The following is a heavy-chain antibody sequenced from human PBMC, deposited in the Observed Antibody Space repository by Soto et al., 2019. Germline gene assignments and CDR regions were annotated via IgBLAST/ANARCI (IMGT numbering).Heavy chain of an antibody. V-gene: IGHV1-69*06. CDR1: GGTFSSYA. CDR2: IIPICGTA. CDR3: PRFRSFPTRKDGYSGYEPSLGGMDV. D-gene: IGHD5-12*01. Sequence: GPSGKVSCKASGGTFSSYAISWVRQAPGQGLEWMGGIIPICGTANYAQKFKGRVTMTADKSTRTAYMDLSSLISDDTAVYYCPRFRSFPTRKDGYSGYEPSLGGMDVWGQGPTVTVSS. J-gene: IGHJ6*02.